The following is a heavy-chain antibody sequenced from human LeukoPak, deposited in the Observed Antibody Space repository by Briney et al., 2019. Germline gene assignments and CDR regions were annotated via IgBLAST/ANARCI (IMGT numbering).Heavy chain of an antibody. CDR1: GYTFTSYG. Sequence: ASVKVSCKASGYTFTSYGISWVRQAPGQGLEWMGWISAYNGNTNYAQKLQGRVTMTTDTSTSTAYMELSRLRSDDTAVYYCARAFEGEVATITWIFDYWGQGTLVTVSS. J-gene: IGHJ4*02. CDR2: ISAYNGNT. CDR3: ARAFEGEVATITWIFDY. D-gene: IGHD5-12*01. V-gene: IGHV1-18*01.